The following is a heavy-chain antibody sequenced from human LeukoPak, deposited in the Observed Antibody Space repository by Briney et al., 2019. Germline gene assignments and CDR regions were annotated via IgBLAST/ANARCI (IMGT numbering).Heavy chain of an antibody. CDR1: GYTFTSYG. V-gene: IGHV1-18*01. Sequence: ASVKVSCKASGYTFTSYGISWVRQAPGQGLEWMGWISAYNGNTSYAQKLQGRVTMTTDTSTSTAYMELRSLRSDDTAVYYCARVNPTYYYDSSGYRGAFDIWGRGTMVTVSS. D-gene: IGHD3-22*01. J-gene: IGHJ3*02. CDR2: ISAYNGNT. CDR3: ARVNPTYYYDSSGYRGAFDI.